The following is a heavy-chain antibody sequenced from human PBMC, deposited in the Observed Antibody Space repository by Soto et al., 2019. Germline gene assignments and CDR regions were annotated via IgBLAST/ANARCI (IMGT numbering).Heavy chain of an antibody. V-gene: IGHV1-69*13. Sequence: SVKVSFKASGGTFSSYAISWLRQAPGQGLEWMGGIIPIFGTANYAQKFQGRVTITADESTSTAYMELSSLRSEDTAVYYCAGGPYYYDSSGYYRYWGQGTLVTVSS. CDR1: GGTFSSYA. CDR3: AGGPYYYDSSGYYRY. CDR2: IIPIFGTA. J-gene: IGHJ4*02. D-gene: IGHD3-22*01.